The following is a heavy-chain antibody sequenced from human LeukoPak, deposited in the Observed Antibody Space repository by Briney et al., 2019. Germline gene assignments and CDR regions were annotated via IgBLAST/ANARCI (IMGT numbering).Heavy chain of an antibody. D-gene: IGHD3-16*02. V-gene: IGHV3-23*01. CDR2: ITGSGGST. J-gene: IGHJ4*02. CDR1: GFNFSSYA. Sequence: PGGSLRLSCAASGFNFSSYAMSWVRQAPGKGLEWVSAITGSGGSTYYADSVKGRFTISRDNSKNTLYLQMNSLRAEDTAVYYCATMITFGGVIAYFDYWGKGTLVTVSS. CDR3: ATMITFGGVIAYFDY.